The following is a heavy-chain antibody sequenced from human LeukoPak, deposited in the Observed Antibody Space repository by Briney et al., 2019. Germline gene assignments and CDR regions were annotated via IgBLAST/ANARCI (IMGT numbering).Heavy chain of an antibody. CDR3: AREFIREKPGIAAAGRGIWFDP. V-gene: IGHV1-69*04. J-gene: IGHJ5*02. D-gene: IGHD6-13*01. Sequence: ASVKVSCKASGGTFSSYAISWVRQAPGQGLEWMGRIIPILGIANYAQKFQGRVTITADKSTSTAYMELSSLRSEDTAVYYCAREFIREKPGIAAAGRGIWFDPWGQGTLVTVSS. CDR2: IIPILGIA. CDR1: GGTFSSYA.